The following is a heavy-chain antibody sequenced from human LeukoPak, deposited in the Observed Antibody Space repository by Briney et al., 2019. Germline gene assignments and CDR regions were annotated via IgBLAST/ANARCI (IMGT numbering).Heavy chain of an antibody. J-gene: IGHJ4*02. CDR3: AAWGYDFWSGYSFVQTYFDY. CDR2: IYYSGST. D-gene: IGHD3-3*01. Sequence: SETLSPTCTVSGGSISSYYWSWIRQPPGKGLEWIGYIYYSGSTNYNPSLKSRVTISVDTSKNQFSLKLSSVAAADTAVYYCAAWGYDFWSGYSFVQTYFDYWGQGTLVTVSS. CDR1: GGSISSYY. V-gene: IGHV4-59*08.